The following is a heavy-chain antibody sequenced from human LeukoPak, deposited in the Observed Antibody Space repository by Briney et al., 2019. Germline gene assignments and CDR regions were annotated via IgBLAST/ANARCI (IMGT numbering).Heavy chain of an antibody. Sequence: ASVKVSCKASGYTFTGSYMHWVRQVSGQGLEWMGWMNPNSGGTNYAQKFQGRVTMTRDTSISTAYMELSRLRSDDTAVYYCARWRVTMVRGDNFDYWGQGTLVTVSS. V-gene: IGHV1-2*02. CDR1: GYTFTGSY. J-gene: IGHJ4*02. CDR2: MNPNSGGT. CDR3: ARWRVTMVRGDNFDY. D-gene: IGHD3-10*01.